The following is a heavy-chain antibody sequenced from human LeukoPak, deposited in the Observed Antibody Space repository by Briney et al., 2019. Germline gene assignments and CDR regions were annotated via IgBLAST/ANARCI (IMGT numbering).Heavy chain of an antibody. CDR1: GFTFSSYW. CDR2: IKQDGSEK. D-gene: IGHD4-17*01. CDR3: AREGGYGDYVWTDY. J-gene: IGHJ4*02. V-gene: IGHV3-7*01. Sequence: GGSLRLSCAASGFTFSSYWMSWVRQAPGKGLEWVANIKQDGSEKYYVDSVKGRFTISRDNAKNSLYLQMNSLRAEDTAAYYCAREGGYGDYVWTDYWGQGTLVTVSS.